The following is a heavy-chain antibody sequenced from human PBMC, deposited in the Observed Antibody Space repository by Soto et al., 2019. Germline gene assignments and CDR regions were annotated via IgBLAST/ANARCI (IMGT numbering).Heavy chain of an antibody. CDR3: ARAPRSIAAAGSPGYYGMDV. J-gene: IGHJ6*02. CDR2: IWYDGSNK. Sequence: QVQLVESGGGVVQLGRSLRLSCAASGFTFSSYGMHWVRQAPGKGLEWVAVIWYDGSNKYYADSVKGRFTISRDNSKNTLYLQMNSLRAEDTAVYYCARAPRSIAAAGSPGYYGMDVWGQGTTVTVSS. V-gene: IGHV3-33*01. CDR1: GFTFSSYG. D-gene: IGHD6-13*01.